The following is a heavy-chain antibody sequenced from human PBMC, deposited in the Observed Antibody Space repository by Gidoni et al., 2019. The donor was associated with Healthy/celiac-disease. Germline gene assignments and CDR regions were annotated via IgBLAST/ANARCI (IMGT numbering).Heavy chain of an antibody. CDR3: ARGRVVTPRVNSGYAAPGGGDY. Sequence: EVQLVESGGGLVKPGGSLSLSCAASGFTFSSYSMNWVRQAPGKGLEGVSSSSSSSSYIYYADSVKGRFTISRDNAKNSLYLQMNSLRAEDTAVYYCARGRVVTPRVNSGYAAPGGGDYWGQGTLVTVSS. CDR1: GFTFSSYS. V-gene: IGHV3-21*01. D-gene: IGHD5-12*01. CDR2: SSSSSSYI. J-gene: IGHJ4*02.